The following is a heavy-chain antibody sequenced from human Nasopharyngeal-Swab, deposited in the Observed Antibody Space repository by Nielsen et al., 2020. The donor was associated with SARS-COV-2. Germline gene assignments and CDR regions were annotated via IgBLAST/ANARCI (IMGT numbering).Heavy chain of an antibody. CDR2: IDPGDSDA. V-gene: IGHV5-51*01. CDR3: ARRSQYYYDSSVHLDY. D-gene: IGHD3-22*01. CDR1: GYSFTSYW. J-gene: IGHJ4*02. Sequence: GESLKISCKGSGYSFTSYWIGWVRQMPGKGLEWMGIIDPGDSDARFSLSFQGQVTISVDKSISTAYLQWSSLKASDTAIYYCARRSQYYYDSSVHLDYWGQGTLVTVSS.